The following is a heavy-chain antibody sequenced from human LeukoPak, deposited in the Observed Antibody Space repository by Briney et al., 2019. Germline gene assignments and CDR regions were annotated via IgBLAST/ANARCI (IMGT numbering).Heavy chain of an antibody. D-gene: IGHD3-22*01. CDR3: AKEHSPAYYYDSSGFMMTFDI. CDR2: IRYDGSNK. Sequence: PGGSLRLSCAASGFTFSSYGMHWVRQAPGKGLEWVAFIRYDGSNKYYADSVKGRFTISRDNPKNTLYLQMNSLRAEDTAVYYCAKEHSPAYYYDSSGFMMTFDIWGQGTMVTVSS. V-gene: IGHV3-30*02. J-gene: IGHJ3*02. CDR1: GFTFSSYG.